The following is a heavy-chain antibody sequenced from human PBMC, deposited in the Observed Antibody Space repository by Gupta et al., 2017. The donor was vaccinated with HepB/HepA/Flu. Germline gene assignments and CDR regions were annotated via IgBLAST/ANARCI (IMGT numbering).Heavy chain of an antibody. V-gene: IGHV3-23*01. J-gene: IGHJ6*02. CDR2: ISGSGDST. Sequence: EVQVLESGGGLVQPGGSLRLSCAASGFPFSSYAMSWVRQAPGKGLEWVSAISGSGDSTYYADSVKGRFTISRDNSKNTLYLQMNSLRAEDTAVYYCAKGTRDLPAAHYYYGMDVWGQGTTVTVYS. CDR1: GFPFSSYA. CDR3: AKGTRDLPAAHYYYGMDV. D-gene: IGHD2-2*01.